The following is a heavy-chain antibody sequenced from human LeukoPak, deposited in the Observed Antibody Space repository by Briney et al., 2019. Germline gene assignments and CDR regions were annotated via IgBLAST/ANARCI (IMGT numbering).Heavy chain of an antibody. D-gene: IGHD2-15*01. CDR1: GFTFSSSA. Sequence: GGSLRLSCAASGFTFSSSAMSWVRQAPGKGLEWVSAISNNGGYTYYADSVRGRFTISRDNSKSTLCLQMNSLRAEDTAVYYCAKQLGYCSDGSCYFPYWGQGTLVTVSS. CDR2: ISNNGGYT. V-gene: IGHV3-23*01. CDR3: AKQLGYCSDGSCYFPY. J-gene: IGHJ4*02.